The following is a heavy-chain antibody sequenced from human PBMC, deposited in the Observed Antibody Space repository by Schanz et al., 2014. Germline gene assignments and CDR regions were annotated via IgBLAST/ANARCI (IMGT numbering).Heavy chain of an antibody. CDR1: GFTFSSYA. V-gene: IGHV3-74*01. Sequence: EVQLVQSGGGLVQPGGSLRLSCAASGFTFSSYAMSWVRQAPGKGLVWVSRIKSDGSSTSYADSVKGRFTISRDNAKNTLYLQMNSLRVEDTAVYFCVSQTGSPNYWGQGTLVTVSS. J-gene: IGHJ4*02. D-gene: IGHD6-13*01. CDR3: VSQTGSPNY. CDR2: IKSDGSST.